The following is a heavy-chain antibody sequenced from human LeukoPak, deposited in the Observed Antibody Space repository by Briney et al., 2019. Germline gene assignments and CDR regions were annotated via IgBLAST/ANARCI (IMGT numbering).Heavy chain of an antibody. D-gene: IGHD2-2*01. CDR1: GGSISSYY. Sequence: SETLSLTCTVSGGSISSYYWSWIRQPPGKGLEWIGYIYYSGSTNYTPSLKSRVTISVDTSKNESSLKLSSVTAADTAVYYCARIVVVPAMAWFDPWGQGTLVTVSS. J-gene: IGHJ5*02. CDR2: IYYSGST. CDR3: ARIVVVPAMAWFDP. V-gene: IGHV4-59*01.